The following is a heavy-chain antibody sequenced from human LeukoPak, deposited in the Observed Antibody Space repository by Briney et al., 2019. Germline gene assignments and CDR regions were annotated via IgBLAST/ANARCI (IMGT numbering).Heavy chain of an antibody. D-gene: IGHD2-2*01. J-gene: IGHJ1*01. Sequence: SETLSLTCAVYGGSFSGYYWSWIRQPPAKGLEWIGEINHSGSTNYNPSLKSRVTISVDTSKNQFSLKLRSVTAADTAVYYCARGRYCSSTSCYGFQHWGQGTLVTVSS. CDR2: INHSGST. CDR1: GGSFSGYY. CDR3: ARGRYCSSTSCYGFQH. V-gene: IGHV4-34*01.